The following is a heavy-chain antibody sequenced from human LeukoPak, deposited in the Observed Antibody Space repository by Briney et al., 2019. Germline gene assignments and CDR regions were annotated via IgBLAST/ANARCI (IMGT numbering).Heavy chain of an antibody. J-gene: IGHJ5*02. Sequence: SETLSLTCAVYGGSFSGYYWSWIRQPPGKGLEWIGEINHSGSTNYNPSLKSRVTISVDTSKNQFSLKLSSVTAADTAAYYCAAIVVVVAAKGNWFDPWGQGTLVTVSS. D-gene: IGHD2-15*01. CDR1: GGSFSGYY. CDR3: AAIVVVVAAKGNWFDP. V-gene: IGHV4-34*01. CDR2: INHSGST.